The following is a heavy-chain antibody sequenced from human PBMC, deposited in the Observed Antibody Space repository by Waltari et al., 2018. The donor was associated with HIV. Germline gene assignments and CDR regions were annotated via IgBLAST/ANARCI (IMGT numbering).Heavy chain of an antibody. CDR3: ARPSAFTIFGILTPFDY. V-gene: IGHV1-2*02. D-gene: IGHD3-3*01. CDR1: GYTFTDYY. Sequence: VQVVQSGAEVKKPGASVKVSCTTSGYTFTDYYIHWVRQAPGQGLVGMGWLNPKNGDTKFAQKFQGRVTLTRDTSITTTYLELNSLRFDDAAIYYCARPSAFTIFGILTPFDYWGQGTLVTVSS. J-gene: IGHJ4*02. CDR2: LNPKNGDT.